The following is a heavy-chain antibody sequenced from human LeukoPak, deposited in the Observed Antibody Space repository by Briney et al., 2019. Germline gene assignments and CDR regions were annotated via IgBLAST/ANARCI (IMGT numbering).Heavy chain of an antibody. J-gene: IGHJ5*02. CDR2: INPNSGGT. D-gene: IGHD5-12*01. V-gene: IGHV1-2*02. CDR3: AGLRYNWFDP. Sequence: GASVKVSCKASGYTFTGYYMHWVRQAPEQGLEWMGWINPNSGGTNYAQKFQGRVTMTRNTSISTAYMELSSLRSEDTAVYYCAGLRYNWFDPWGQGTLVTVSS. CDR1: GYTFTGYY.